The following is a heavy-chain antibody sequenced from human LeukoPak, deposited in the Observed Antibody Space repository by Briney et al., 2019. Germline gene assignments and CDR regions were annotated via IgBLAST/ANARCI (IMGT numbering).Heavy chain of an antibody. V-gene: IGHV4-31*02. J-gene: IGHJ4*02. CDR1: GDSISNSVYY. Sequence: SETLSLTCTVSGDSISNSVYYWSWIRQQPGKGLEWIGYIHHSGTPYYSPTLKSRLTISVDTSKNQFSLQLSSVTAADTAVYYCARIRDSFDYWGQGTLVTVSS. CDR2: IHHSGTP. CDR3: ARIRDSFDY.